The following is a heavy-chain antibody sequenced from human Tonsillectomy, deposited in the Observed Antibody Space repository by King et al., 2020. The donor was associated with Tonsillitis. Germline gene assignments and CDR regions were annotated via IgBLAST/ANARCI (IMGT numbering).Heavy chain of an antibody. V-gene: IGHV4-34*01. CDR2: INHSGST. J-gene: IGHJ6*02. Sequence: VQLQQWGAGLLKPSETLSLTCAVYGGSFSGYYWSWIRQPPGKGLEWIGEINHSGSTNYNPSLKSRVTISVDTSKNRFSLKLSSVTAADTAVYYCARAGGYCSGGSCSWHYYYYGMDVWGQGTTVTVSS. D-gene: IGHD2-15*01. CDR3: ARAGGYCSGGSCSWHYYYYGMDV. CDR1: GGSFSGYY.